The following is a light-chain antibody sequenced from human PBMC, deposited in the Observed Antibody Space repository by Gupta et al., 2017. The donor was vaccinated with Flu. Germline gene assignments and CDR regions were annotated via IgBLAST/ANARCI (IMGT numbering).Light chain of an antibody. CDR1: SSDVGGYTY. V-gene: IGLV2-14*01. CDR3: SSYTSSSTWV. Sequence: QSALTQPASVSGSPGPSITLSCTGTSSDVGGYTYVSWYQQHPGKAPKLMIYEVSYRPSGVSNRFSGSKSGNTASLTISGLQAEDEADYYCSSYTSSSTWVFGGGTKLTVL. J-gene: IGLJ3*02. CDR2: EVS.